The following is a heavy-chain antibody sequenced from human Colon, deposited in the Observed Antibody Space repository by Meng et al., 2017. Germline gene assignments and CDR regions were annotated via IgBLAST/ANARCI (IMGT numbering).Heavy chain of an antibody. J-gene: IGHJ4*02. CDR1: GDSVSSNSAA. Sequence: QEQLQQSGPGLVKPSQTLSITCAISGDSVSSNSAAWNWIRQSPSRGLEWLGRTNYRSKYYNDYALSVKSRITINPDTSKNQFSLQLNSVTPEDTAIYYCARDWGDVRGGFDFWGQGTLVTVSS. D-gene: IGHD3-10*02. CDR3: ARDWGDVRGGFDF. CDR2: TNYRSKYYN. V-gene: IGHV6-1*01.